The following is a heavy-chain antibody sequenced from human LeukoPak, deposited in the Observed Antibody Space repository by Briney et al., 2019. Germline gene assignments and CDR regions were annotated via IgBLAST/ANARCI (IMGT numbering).Heavy chain of an antibody. J-gene: IGHJ4*02. Sequence: ASVKVSCKASGYTFTSYYMHWVRQAPGQGLEGMGIINPSGGSTSYAQKFQGRVTMTRDTSTSTVYMELSSLRSEDTAVYYCARDAGSGSYLTGGYFDYWGQGTLVTVSS. V-gene: IGHV1-46*01. D-gene: IGHD1-26*01. CDR2: INPSGGST. CDR3: ARDAGSGSYLTGGYFDY. CDR1: GYTFTSYY.